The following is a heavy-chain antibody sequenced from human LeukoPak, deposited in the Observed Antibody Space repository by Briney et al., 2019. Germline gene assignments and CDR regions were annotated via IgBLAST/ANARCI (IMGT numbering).Heavy chain of an antibody. CDR3: ARGTGSLDY. D-gene: IGHD1-26*01. CDR2: TYSRSKWFN. V-gene: IGHV6-1*01. Sequence: SQTLSLTCAISGDSVSSKSASWNWIRQSPSRGLEWLGRTYSRSKWFNDYAVSVKSRITINPDTSQNQFSLHLSSVTPDDTAVYYCARGTGSLDYWGQRTLVTVSS. CDR1: GDSVSSKSAS. J-gene: IGHJ4*02.